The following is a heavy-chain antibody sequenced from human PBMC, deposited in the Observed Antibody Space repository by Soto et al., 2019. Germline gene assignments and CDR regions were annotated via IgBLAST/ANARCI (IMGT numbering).Heavy chain of an antibody. D-gene: IGHD2-8*01. CDR3: VRNTGSNINWFDP. Sequence: QVQLVQSGAEVKKPGASVKVSCKASGYTFTNYDINWVRQATGQGLEWMGWMNPKSDSTGYAPQFQGRITMTRDTSISTAYMELSRLSCEDTAVYYCVRNTGSNINWFDPWGQGTLVTGSS. V-gene: IGHV1-8*01. CDR1: GYTFTNYD. CDR2: MNPKSDST. J-gene: IGHJ5*02.